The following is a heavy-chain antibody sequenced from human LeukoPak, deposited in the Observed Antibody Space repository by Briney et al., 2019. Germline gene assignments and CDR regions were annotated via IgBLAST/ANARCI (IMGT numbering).Heavy chain of an antibody. CDR3: ARGGRGFAAVVAPRSFDI. J-gene: IGHJ3*02. CDR2: TYTGGNS. V-gene: IGHV3-53*01. D-gene: IGHD3-22*01. CDR1: GFTVSSIH. Sequence: GGSLRLSCAASGFTVSSIHMVWVRQAPGKGLEWVSVTYTGGNSYYADSVKGRFIISRDISKNTPYLQMNSLRAEDSALYYCARGGRGFAAVVAPRSFDIWGQGTMVTVSS.